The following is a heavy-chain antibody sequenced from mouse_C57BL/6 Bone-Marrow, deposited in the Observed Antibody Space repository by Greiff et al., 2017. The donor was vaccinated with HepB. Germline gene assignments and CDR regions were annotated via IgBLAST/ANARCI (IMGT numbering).Heavy chain of an antibody. CDR3: TGPIYYYGRDY. Sequence: EVKLVESGGGLVQPGGSMKLSCVASGFTFSNYWMNWVRQSPEKGLEWVAQIRLKSDNYATHYAESVKGRFTISRDDSKSSVYLQMNNLRAEDTGIYYCTGPIYYYGRDYWGQGTSVTVSS. D-gene: IGHD1-1*01. V-gene: IGHV6-3*01. CDR2: IRLKSDNYAT. CDR1: GFTFSNYW. J-gene: IGHJ4*01.